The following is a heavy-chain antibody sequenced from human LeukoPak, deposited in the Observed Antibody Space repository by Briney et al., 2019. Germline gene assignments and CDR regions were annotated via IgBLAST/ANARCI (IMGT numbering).Heavy chain of an antibody. CDR1: GGTFSSYA. CDR3: ARDEGYCSSTSCYGTY. CDR2: IIPIFGTA. D-gene: IGHD2-2*01. Sequence: GASVKVSCKASGGTFSSYAISWVRQAPGQGLEWMGGIIPIFGTANYAQKFQGRVTITADESTSTAYMELSSLRSEDTAVYYCARDEGYCSSTSCYGTYWGQGTLVTVSS. J-gene: IGHJ4*02. V-gene: IGHV1-69*13.